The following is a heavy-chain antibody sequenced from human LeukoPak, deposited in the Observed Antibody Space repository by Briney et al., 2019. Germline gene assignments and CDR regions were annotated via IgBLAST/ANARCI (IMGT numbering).Heavy chain of an antibody. V-gene: IGHV3-53*01. J-gene: IGHJ4*02. D-gene: IGHD4-23*01. CDR3: ARLNSDDTLFDY. CDR2: IYRGGIT. CDR1: GFTVSSNY. Sequence: GGSLRLSCAVSGFTVSSNYMNWVRQAPGKGLEWVSVIYRGGITYYADFVKGRFTISRDNSKNTLYLQMNSLRAEDTAVYYCARLNSDDTLFDYWGQGTLVTVSS.